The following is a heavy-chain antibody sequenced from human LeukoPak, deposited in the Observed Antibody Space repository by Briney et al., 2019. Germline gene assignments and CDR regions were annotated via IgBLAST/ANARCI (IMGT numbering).Heavy chain of an antibody. V-gene: IGHV3-48*03. D-gene: IGHD5-18*01. CDR3: AREYTAMAFDY. CDR2: TSSSGSTI. J-gene: IGHJ4*02. CDR1: GFTFSSYE. Sequence: PGGSLRLSCAASGFTFSSYEMNWVRQAPGKGLEWVSYTSSSGSTIYYADSVKGRFTISRDNAKNSLYLQMNSLRAEDTAVYYCAREYTAMAFDYWGQGTLVTVSS.